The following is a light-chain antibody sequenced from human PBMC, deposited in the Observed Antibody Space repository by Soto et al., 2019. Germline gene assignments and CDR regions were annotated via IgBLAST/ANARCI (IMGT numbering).Light chain of an antibody. CDR2: SNS. J-gene: IGLJ1*01. CDR3: ATWDDRLNGYV. V-gene: IGLV1-44*01. Sequence: QSVLTQPPSASGTPGQRVTISCSGSSSNIGSTTVDFYQQLPGTAPKLLIYSNSQRPSGVPDRFSGSKSGTSASLAISGLQSEDEADYYCATWDDRLNGYVFGTGTKLTVL. CDR1: SSNIGSTT.